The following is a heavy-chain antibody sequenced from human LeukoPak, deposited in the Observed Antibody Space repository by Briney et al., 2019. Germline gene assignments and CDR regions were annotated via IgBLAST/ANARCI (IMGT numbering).Heavy chain of an antibody. CDR2: LTTTSIYM. D-gene: IGHD3-9*01. CDR3: ARSIFTGSIGEGFDK. J-gene: IGHJ4*02. CDR1: GFTFNAFT. Sequence: GGSLRLSCAASGFTFNAFTMHWVRQARGKGGEWISSLTTTSIYMYYGDSVKGGFTISRDNAKTSLYLQMNSLRAEDTAVYYCARSIFTGSIGEGFDKWGQGTLVTVSS. V-gene: IGHV3-21*01.